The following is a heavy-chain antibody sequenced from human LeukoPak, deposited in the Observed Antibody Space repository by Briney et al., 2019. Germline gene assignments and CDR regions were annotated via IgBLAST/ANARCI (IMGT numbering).Heavy chain of an antibody. CDR2: IYCSGST. J-gene: IGHJ6*02. Sequence: SETLSLTCTVSGGSISSYYWSWIRQPPGKGLEWIGYIYCSGSTNYNPSLKSRVTISVDTSKNQFSLKLSSVTAADTAVYYCARHAGIAVAGKTPRYYYGMDVWGQGTTVTVSS. V-gene: IGHV4-59*08. CDR1: GGSISSYY. D-gene: IGHD6-19*01. CDR3: ARHAGIAVAGKTPRYYYGMDV.